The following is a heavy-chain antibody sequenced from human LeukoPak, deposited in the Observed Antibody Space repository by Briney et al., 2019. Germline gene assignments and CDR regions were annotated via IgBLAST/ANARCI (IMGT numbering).Heavy chain of an antibody. D-gene: IGHD3-22*01. CDR1: GFTFSTYW. CDR2: IKQDGSAK. Sequence: GGSLRLSCAASGFTFSTYWMTWVRQAPGKGLEWVANIKQDGSAKYYVDSLRGRFSISRDNVKNSLFLQMNSLSAEDTAVYYCARRPYDSTGYYSVPSHLDYWGQGTLVTVSS. J-gene: IGHJ4*02. V-gene: IGHV3-7*01. CDR3: ARRPYDSTGYYSVPSHLDY.